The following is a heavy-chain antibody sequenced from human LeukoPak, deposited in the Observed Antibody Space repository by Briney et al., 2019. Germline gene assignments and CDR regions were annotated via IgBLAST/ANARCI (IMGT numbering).Heavy chain of an antibody. CDR3: ARRSGWYSA. CDR1: GGSISSSCYY. Sequence: SETLSLTCTVSGGSISSSCYYWGWIRQPPGKGLEWIGSIYYSGSTYYNPSLKSRVTISVDTSKNQFSLKLSSVTAADTAVYYCARRSGWYSAWGQGTLVTVSS. J-gene: IGHJ5*02. CDR2: IYYSGST. D-gene: IGHD6-19*01. V-gene: IGHV4-39*01.